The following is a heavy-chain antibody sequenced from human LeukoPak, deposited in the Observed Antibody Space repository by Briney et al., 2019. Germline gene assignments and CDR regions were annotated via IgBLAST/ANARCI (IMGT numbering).Heavy chain of an antibody. Sequence: ASVKVSCKASGYTFTSYDTNWVRQATGQGLEWMGWMNPNSGNTGYAQKFQGRVTMTRSTPISTAYMELSSLRSEDTAVYYCARVREYDILTGYYSFDYWGQGTLVTVSS. CDR2: MNPNSGNT. D-gene: IGHD3-9*01. J-gene: IGHJ4*02. CDR1: GYTFTSYD. CDR3: ARVREYDILTGYYSFDY. V-gene: IGHV1-8*01.